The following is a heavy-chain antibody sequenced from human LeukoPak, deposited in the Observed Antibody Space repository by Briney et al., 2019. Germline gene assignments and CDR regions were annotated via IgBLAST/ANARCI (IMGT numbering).Heavy chain of an antibody. CDR3: ARRSYYDSSRYFNY. D-gene: IGHD3-22*01. J-gene: IGHJ4*02. CDR1: GGSISSYH. V-gene: IGHV4-59*12. CDR2: MYYSGST. Sequence: PSETLSLTCTVSGGSISSYHWNWIRQPPGKGLEWIGYMYYSGSTNYNPSLKSRVTISVDTSKNQFSLKLSSVTAADTAVYFCARRSYYDSSRYFNYWGQGTLVTVP.